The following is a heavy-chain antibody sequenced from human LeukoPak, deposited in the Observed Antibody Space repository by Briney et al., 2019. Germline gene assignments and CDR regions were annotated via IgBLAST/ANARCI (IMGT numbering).Heavy chain of an antibody. V-gene: IGHV1-18*01. Sequence: ASVKVSCKASGYTFKNYGISWVRLAPGVGLEWLGWITPFNGNRIYAWKFQDRVTMNTDTSTNTADLEPRGLTSDDTAIYYCARDDCSGGTCSVAFDFWGQGTHVTVSS. J-gene: IGHJ4*02. D-gene: IGHD2-15*01. CDR3: ARDDCSGGTCSVAFDF. CDR2: ITPFNGNR. CDR1: GYTFKNYG.